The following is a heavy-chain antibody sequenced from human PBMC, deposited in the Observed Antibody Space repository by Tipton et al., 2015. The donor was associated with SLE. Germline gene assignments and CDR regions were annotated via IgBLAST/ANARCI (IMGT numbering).Heavy chain of an antibody. Sequence: SLRLSCAASGFTFSSYWMHWVRQAPGKGLVWVSRINSDGSSTSYADSVKGRFTISRDNAKNTLYLQMNSLRAEDTAVYYCAKGPWVFDAFDIWGQGTMVTVSS. CDR3: AKGPWVFDAFDI. D-gene: IGHD3-16*01. J-gene: IGHJ3*02. V-gene: IGHV3-74*01. CDR1: GFTFSSYW. CDR2: INSDGSST.